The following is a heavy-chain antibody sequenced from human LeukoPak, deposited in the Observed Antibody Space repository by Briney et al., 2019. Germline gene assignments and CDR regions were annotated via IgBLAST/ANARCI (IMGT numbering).Heavy chain of an antibody. J-gene: IGHJ6*02. CDR3: ARWGITEGNYGLDV. V-gene: IGHV3-66*01. CDR2: MYSGGST. CDR1: GFTVSSNY. D-gene: IGHD6-13*01. Sequence: GGSLRLSCAASGFTVSSNYMSWVRQAPGKGLEWVSVMYSGGSTYYADSVKGRFIISRDNSKNTLYLQMNSLRAEDTAVYYCARWGITEGNYGLDVWGQGTTVIVSS.